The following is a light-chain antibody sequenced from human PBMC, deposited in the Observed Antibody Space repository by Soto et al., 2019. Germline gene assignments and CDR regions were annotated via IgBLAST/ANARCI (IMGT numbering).Light chain of an antibody. J-gene: IGKJ1*01. V-gene: IGKV1-39*01. CDR1: QSISNH. Sequence: DIQMTQSPSSLSASVEDRVIITCRASQSISNHLNWYQQKPGKAPKLLIFAASSLQRGVPSRFSGSRSGPDFTLTISSLQPEDFATYYCQQSYSSPPTFGQGTKVEIK. CDR3: QQSYSSPPT. CDR2: AAS.